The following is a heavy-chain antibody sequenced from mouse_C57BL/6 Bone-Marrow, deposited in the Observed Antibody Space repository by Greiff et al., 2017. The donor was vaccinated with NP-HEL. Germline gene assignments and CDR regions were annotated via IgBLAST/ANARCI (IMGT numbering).Heavy chain of an antibody. CDR2: IYPGNSDT. Sequence: VHVKQSGTVLARPGASVKMSCKTSGYTFTSYWMHWVKQRPGQGLEWIGAIYPGNSDTSYNQKFKGKAKLTAVTSASTAYMELSSLTNEDSAVYYCTSWRLLGAMDYWGQGTSVTVSS. CDR1: GYTFTSYW. D-gene: IGHD1-2*01. V-gene: IGHV1-5*01. J-gene: IGHJ4*01. CDR3: TSWRLLGAMDY.